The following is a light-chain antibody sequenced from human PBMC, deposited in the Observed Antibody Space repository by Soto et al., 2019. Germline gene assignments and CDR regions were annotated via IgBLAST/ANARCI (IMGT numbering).Light chain of an antibody. J-gene: IGKJ1*01. CDR1: QRISSW. V-gene: IGKV1-5*03. CDR3: QQYNSYPWT. Sequence: DIQMTQSPSTLSASVGDRVTITCRACQRISSWLAWYQQKPGKAPKLLIYKASSLESGVPSRFSGSGSGTEFTLTISSLQPDDFATYYCQQYNSYPWTFGQGTKVEIK. CDR2: KAS.